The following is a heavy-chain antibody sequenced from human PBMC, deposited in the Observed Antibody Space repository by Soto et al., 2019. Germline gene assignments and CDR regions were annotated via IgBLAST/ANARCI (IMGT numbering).Heavy chain of an antibody. CDR3: ARGYTSGYPSNWFDP. V-gene: IGHV3-30*03. J-gene: IGHJ5*02. CDR1: GFTFSSCG. Sequence: GGSLRLSCAASGFTFSSCGMHWVRQAPGKGLEWVAVISYDGSKKYYADSVKGRFTISRDNSKNTLYLQMDSLRDEDTAVYYCARGYTSGYPSNWFDPWGQGTLVTVSS. CDR2: ISYDGSKK. D-gene: IGHD3-3*01.